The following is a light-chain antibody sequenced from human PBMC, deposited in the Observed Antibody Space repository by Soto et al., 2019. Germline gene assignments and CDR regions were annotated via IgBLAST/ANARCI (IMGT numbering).Light chain of an antibody. J-gene: IGLJ2*01. CDR1: SYNIGNNY. CDR2: DDN. Sequence: QSVLTQPPSVSAAPGQKVTISCSGSSYNIGNNYVSWYQQLPGTAPKLLIYDDNNRPSGIPDRFSGSKSGTSATLGITGLQTGDEADYYCATFDSSLSAVIFGGGTKLTVL. CDR3: ATFDSSLSAVI. V-gene: IGLV1-51*01.